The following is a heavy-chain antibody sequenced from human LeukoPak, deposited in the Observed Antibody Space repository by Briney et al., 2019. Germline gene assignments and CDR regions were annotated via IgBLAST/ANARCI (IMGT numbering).Heavy chain of an antibody. J-gene: IGHJ5*01. CDR3: ATDLLDS. CDR2: IKKKGDDGTA. V-gene: IGHV3-15*01. Sequence: GGSLRLSCAASGFTFSNAWMSWVRQAPGKGLEWVGRIKKKGDDGTADYAAPVKGRFTISRDDSKSTVSLQMTSLKTEDTAVYYCATDLLDSWGRGTLVIVSA. CDR1: GFTFSNAW.